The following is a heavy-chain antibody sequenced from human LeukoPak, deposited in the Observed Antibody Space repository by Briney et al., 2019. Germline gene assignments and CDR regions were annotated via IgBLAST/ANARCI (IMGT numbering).Heavy chain of an antibody. CDR3: ATEPHCGGDCYYYGMDV. J-gene: IGHJ6*02. CDR1: GYTFTGYY. Sequence: ASVKVSCKASGYTFTGYYMHWVRQAPGQGLEWMGWINPNSGGTNYAQKFQGRVTMTRDTSISTAYMELSRLRSDDTAVYYCATEPHCGGDCYYYGMDVWGQGTTVTVSS. V-gene: IGHV1-2*02. CDR2: INPNSGGT. D-gene: IGHD2-21*02.